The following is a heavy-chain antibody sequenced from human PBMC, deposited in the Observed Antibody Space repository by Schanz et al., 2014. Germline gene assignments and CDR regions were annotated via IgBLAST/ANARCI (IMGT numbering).Heavy chain of an antibody. CDR3: AKDSRGSSFDMDV. Sequence: EVQLVESGGFVVKPGGSLRLSCAASGFTFHDYTMHWVRQGPGKGLEWVSLIDRDGGNTFYADSVKGRFTISRDNSKNSLYLQMNSLTTEDTAVYYCAKDSRGSSFDMDVWGQGTTVTVSS. V-gene: IGHV3-43*01. CDR2: IDRDGGNT. CDR1: GFTFHDYT. J-gene: IGHJ6*02. D-gene: IGHD1-26*01.